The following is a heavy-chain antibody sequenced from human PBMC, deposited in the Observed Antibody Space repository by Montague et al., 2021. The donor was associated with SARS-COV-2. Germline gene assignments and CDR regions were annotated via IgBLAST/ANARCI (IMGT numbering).Heavy chain of an antibody. CDR2: IKPDESEQ. Sequence: SLRLSGAASGFTFSHIWMSWVRQAPGKGLEWVANIKPDESEQNYLDSVKGRFSISRDNAKNSLYLQMDSLRAEDTAIYYCAKNGGAHGLDVWGQGTSVSVSS. D-gene: IGHD4-23*01. V-gene: IGHV3-7*01. CDR1: GFTFSHIW. J-gene: IGHJ6*02. CDR3: AKNGGAHGLDV.